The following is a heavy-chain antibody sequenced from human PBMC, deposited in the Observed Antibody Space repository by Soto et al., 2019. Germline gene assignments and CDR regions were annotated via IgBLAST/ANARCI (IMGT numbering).Heavy chain of an antibody. J-gene: IGHJ4*02. D-gene: IGHD3-3*01. CDR2: INAGNGNT. CDR1: GYTFTSYA. CDR3: ARRRLRFLEWLLPFDY. V-gene: IGHV1-3*01. Sequence: ASVKVSCKASGYTFTSYAMHWVRQAPGQRLEWMGWINAGNGNTKYSQKFQGRVTITRDTSASTAYMELSSLRSEDTAVYYCARRRLRFLEWLLPFDYWGQGTLVTVSS.